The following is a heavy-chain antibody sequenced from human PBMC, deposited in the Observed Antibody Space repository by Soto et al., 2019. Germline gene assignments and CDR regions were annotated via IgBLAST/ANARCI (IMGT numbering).Heavy chain of an antibody. V-gene: IGHV1-69*06. CDR3: ASPGVGTLKAFDY. CDR1: GGTFSSYA. D-gene: IGHD3-3*01. CDR2: IIPIFGTA. Sequence: QVQLVQSGAEVKKPGSSVKVSCKASGGTFSSYAISWVRQAPGQGLEWMGGIIPIFGTANYAQKFQGRVTMTADKSTSTAYRELSSLRSEDTAVYYCASPGVGTLKAFDYWGQGTLVTVSS. J-gene: IGHJ4*02.